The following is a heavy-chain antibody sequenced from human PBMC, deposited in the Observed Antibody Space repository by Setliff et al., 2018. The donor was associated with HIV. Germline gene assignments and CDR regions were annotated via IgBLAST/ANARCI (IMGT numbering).Heavy chain of an antibody. D-gene: IGHD6-13*01. V-gene: IGHV1-8*01. Sequence: ASVKVSCKASGYTFTRYDINWVRQATGQGLEWMGWMNPNSGNTGYAQKSQGRVTMTRNTSISTAYMELSSLRSEDTAVYYCAKEYHTAATGTRVANYFDYWGQGTLVTVSS. CDR3: AKEYHTAATGTRVANYFDY. CDR1: GYTFTRYD. CDR2: MNPNSGNT. J-gene: IGHJ4*02.